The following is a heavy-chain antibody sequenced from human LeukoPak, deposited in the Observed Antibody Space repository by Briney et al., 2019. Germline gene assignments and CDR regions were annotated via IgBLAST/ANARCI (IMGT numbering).Heavy chain of an antibody. CDR2: IIPIFGTA. D-gene: IGHD6-13*01. V-gene: IGHV1-69*01. CDR3: ARDLELAAAGFSYYCYMDV. Sequence: SVKVSCKASGGTFSSYAISWVRQAPGQGLEWMGGIIPIFGTANYAQKFQGRVTITADESTSTAYMELSSLRSEDTAVYYCARDLELAAAGFSYYCYMDVWGKGTTVTVSS. J-gene: IGHJ6*03. CDR1: GGTFSSYA.